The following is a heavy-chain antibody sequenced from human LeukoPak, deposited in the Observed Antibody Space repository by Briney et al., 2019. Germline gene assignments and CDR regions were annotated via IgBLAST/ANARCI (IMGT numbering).Heavy chain of an antibody. Sequence: SETLSLTCTVSGGSISSSSYYWGWIRQPPGKGLEWIGEIYHSGSTNYNPSLKSRVTISVDKSKNQFSLKLSSVTAADTAVYYCARDYYDSSGSFDYWGQGTLVTVSS. V-gene: IGHV4-39*07. CDR2: IYHSGST. CDR1: GGSISSSSYY. CDR3: ARDYYDSSGSFDY. J-gene: IGHJ4*02. D-gene: IGHD3-22*01.